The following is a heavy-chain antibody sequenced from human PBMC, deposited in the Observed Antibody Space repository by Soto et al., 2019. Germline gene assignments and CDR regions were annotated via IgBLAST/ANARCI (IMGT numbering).Heavy chain of an antibody. Sequence: SGPTLVNPTESLTQTCTFSGFSHSTAKMGVSWIRQPPGKALEWLAHIFSNDEKSYSTSLKSRLTISKDTSKSQVVLTMTNMDPVDTATYYCARILLYYDILTGYYTPGYFDYCGQGTLVTVSS. J-gene: IGHJ4*02. CDR2: IFSNDEK. CDR1: GFSHSTAKMG. D-gene: IGHD3-9*01. V-gene: IGHV2-26*01. CDR3: ARILLYYDILTGYYTPGYFDY.